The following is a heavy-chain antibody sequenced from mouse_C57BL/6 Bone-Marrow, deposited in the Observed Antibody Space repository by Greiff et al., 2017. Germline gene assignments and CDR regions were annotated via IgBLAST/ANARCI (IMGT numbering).Heavy chain of an antibody. CDR1: GYAFSSSR. J-gene: IGHJ2*01. CDR3: AREGLED. V-gene: IGHV1-82*01. D-gene: IGHD3-1*01. Sequence: SGPELVKPGASVKISCKASGYAFSSSRMNWVKQRPGKGLEWIGRIYPGDGDTNYNGKFMGKATMTADKSSSTAYMQLGGRTSEDSAVYFCAREGLEDWGQGTTLTVSS. CDR2: IYPGDGDT.